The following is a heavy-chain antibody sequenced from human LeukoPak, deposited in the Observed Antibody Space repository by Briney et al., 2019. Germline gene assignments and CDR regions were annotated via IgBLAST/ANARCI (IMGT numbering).Heavy chain of an antibody. CDR1: GFTVSIKY. Sequence: PGGSLRLSCAASGFTVSIKYTTWVRHAPGKGRGWVVVIYRGGTTYYADSVKGRVTISRDNSENTVYLQMNSLRVEDTAMYYCARRGDGGRAFDIWGQGTMVTVSS. J-gene: IGHJ3*02. V-gene: IGHV3-66*01. CDR2: IYRGGTT. CDR3: ARRGDGGRAFDI. D-gene: IGHD2-21*02.